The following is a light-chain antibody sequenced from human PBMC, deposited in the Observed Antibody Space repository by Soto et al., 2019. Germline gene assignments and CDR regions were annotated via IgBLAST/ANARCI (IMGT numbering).Light chain of an antibody. CDR1: QSIRTY. CDR2: QAS. V-gene: IGKV1-5*03. J-gene: IGKJ2*01. Sequence: DIQMTQSPSTLSASLGDIVTITCRSSQSIRTYWAWYQHKPVNAPKLLIYQASNLQSGVPSRFSGSGSGTDFTLTISSLQNDDFATYCGQPYSSYSPYTFGHGT. CDR3: QPYSSYSPYT.